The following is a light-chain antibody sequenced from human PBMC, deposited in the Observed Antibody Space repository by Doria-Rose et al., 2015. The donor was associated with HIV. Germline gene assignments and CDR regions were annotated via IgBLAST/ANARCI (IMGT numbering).Light chain of an antibody. Sequence: EIVLTQSPGTLSLSPGERATLSCRASQSFSSTYLAWYQQKLDQAPSLLIYDGSTRATGIPDRFSASGSGTDFTLTINRLEPEDFALYYCHQYGTSWTCGQGTKVEI. V-gene: IGKV3-20*01. CDR2: DGS. CDR3: HQYGTSWT. J-gene: IGKJ1*01. CDR1: QSFSSTY.